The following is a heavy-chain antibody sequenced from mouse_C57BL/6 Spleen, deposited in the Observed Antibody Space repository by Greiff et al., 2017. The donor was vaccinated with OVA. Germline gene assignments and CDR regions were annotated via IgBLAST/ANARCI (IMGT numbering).Heavy chain of an antibody. D-gene: IGHD1-1*01. V-gene: IGHV1-55*01. CDR1: GYTFTSYW. CDR3: ARWDYGSSYGYFDY. Sequence: VQLQQPGAELVKPGASVKMSCKASGYTFTSYWITWVKQRPGQGLEWIGDIYPGSGSTNYNEKFKSKATLTVDTSSSTAYMQLSSLTSEDSAVYYCARWDYGSSYGYFDYWGQGTTLTVSS. CDR2: IYPGSGST. J-gene: IGHJ2*01.